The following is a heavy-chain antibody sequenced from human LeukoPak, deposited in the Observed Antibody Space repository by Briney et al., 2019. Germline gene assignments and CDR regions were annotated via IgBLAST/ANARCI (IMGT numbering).Heavy chain of an antibody. V-gene: IGHV3-74*01. J-gene: IGHJ4*02. D-gene: IGHD5-18*01. Sequence: GGSLRLSCAASGFXFSSYWIHWVRQAPGKGLVWVSRINSDGSSTSYADSVKGRFTISRDNAKNTLYLQMNSLRAEDTAVYYCARGGGYSYGPLDYWGQGTVVTVSS. CDR1: GFXFSSYW. CDR2: INSDGSST. CDR3: ARGGGYSYGPLDY.